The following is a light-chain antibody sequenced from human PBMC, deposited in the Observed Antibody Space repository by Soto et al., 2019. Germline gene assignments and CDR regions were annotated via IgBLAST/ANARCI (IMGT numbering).Light chain of an antibody. Sequence: DIVITQSPATLSVSPGERATLSCRASQSVTSNLAWYQQRPGQAPRLLIYGASTRATGVPGRFSGSGSGTEFTLTISSLQSEDFAVYYCQQYNTWQITFGQGTRLEIK. CDR2: GAS. CDR3: QQYNTWQIT. V-gene: IGKV3-15*01. J-gene: IGKJ5*01. CDR1: QSVTSN.